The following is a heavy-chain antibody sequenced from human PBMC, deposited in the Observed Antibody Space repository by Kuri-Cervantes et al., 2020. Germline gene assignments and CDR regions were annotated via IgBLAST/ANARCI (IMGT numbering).Heavy chain of an antibody. CDR2: TYYRSKWYN. V-gene: IGHV6-1*01. Sequence: SQTLALTCAIPGDSVSSHSAAWNWIRQSPSRGLEWLGRTYYRSKWYNDYAVSVKSRITINPDTSKNQFSLQLNSVTPEDTAVYYCARDSTVTTWVYYYGMDVWGQGTTVTVSS. CDR1: GDSVSSHSAA. D-gene: IGHD4-17*01. J-gene: IGHJ6*02. CDR3: ARDSTVTTWVYYYGMDV.